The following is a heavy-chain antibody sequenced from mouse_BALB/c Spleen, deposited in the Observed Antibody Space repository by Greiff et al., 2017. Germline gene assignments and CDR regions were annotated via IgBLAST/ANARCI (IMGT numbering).Heavy chain of an antibody. CDR2: IDPENGNT. J-gene: IGHJ3*01. V-gene: IGHV14-1*02. CDR3: ARGSYYGNYPFAY. D-gene: IGHD2-1*01. Sequence: VQLQQSGAELVRPGALVKLSCKASGFNIKDYYMHWVKQRPEQGLEWIGWIDPENGNTIYDPKFQGKASITADTSSNTAYLQLSSLTSEDTAVYYCARGSYYGNYPFAYWGQGTLVTVSA. CDR1: GFNIKDYY.